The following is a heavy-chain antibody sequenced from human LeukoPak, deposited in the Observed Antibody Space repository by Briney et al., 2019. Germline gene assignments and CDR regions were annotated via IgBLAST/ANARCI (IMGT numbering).Heavy chain of an antibody. CDR2: IIPILGIA. CDR3: ARDLYSGHEGIAFDI. Sequence: GASVSVSCKASGGTFSSYAITWVRQAPGQGLEWMGRIIPILGIANYAQKFQGRVTIIADKSTSTAYMELSSLRSEDTAVYYCARDLYSGHEGIAFDIWGQGT. D-gene: IGHD5-12*01. CDR1: GGTFSSYA. V-gene: IGHV1-69*04. J-gene: IGHJ3*02.